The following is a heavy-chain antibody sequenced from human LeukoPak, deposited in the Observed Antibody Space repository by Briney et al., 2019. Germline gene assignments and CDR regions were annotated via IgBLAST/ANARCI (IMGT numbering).Heavy chain of an antibody. J-gene: IGHJ4*02. Sequence: GGSLRLSCAASGFTFSTYWMTWVRQAPGKGLERVANIKEDGSDKYYLDSVKGRFTISRDNAKNSLYLQMNSLRAEDTAVYYCARRQQLVYYWGQGTLVTVSS. D-gene: IGHD6-13*01. CDR2: IKEDGSDK. V-gene: IGHV3-7*01. CDR1: GFTFSTYW. CDR3: ARRQQLVYY.